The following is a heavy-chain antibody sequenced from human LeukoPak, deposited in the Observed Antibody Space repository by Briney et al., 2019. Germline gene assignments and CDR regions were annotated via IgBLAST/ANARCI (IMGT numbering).Heavy chain of an antibody. D-gene: IGHD3-10*01. CDR2: IRYDGSNK. CDR1: GFTLSSYG. J-gene: IGHJ4*02. Sequence: GGSLRLSCAASGFTLSSYGMHWVRQAPGKGLEWVAFIRYDGSNKYYADSVKGRFTISRDNSENTLWLQMNSLRAEDTAVYYCAKAPVRGVISHLDYWGQGTLVTVSS. V-gene: IGHV3-30*02. CDR3: AKAPVRGVISHLDY.